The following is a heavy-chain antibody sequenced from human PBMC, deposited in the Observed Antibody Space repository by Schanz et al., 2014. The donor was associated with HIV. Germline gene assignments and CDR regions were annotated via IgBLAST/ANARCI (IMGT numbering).Heavy chain of an antibody. CDR1: GFTFRSHG. D-gene: IGHD2-15*01. CDR3: ARGGIWEWDQPDFDY. J-gene: IGHJ4*02. Sequence: QVQLVESGGGVVQPGRSLRLSCAASGFTFRSHGVHWVRQAPGKGREWVAVISYDGSNKYYADSVKGRFTSSRDNSKNTLYLQMNSLRAEDTAVYYCARGGIWEWDQPDFDYWGQGTLVTVSS. CDR2: ISYDGSNK. V-gene: IGHV3-30*03.